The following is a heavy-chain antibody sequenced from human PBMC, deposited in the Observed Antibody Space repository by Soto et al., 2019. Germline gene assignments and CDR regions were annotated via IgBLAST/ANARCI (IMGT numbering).Heavy chain of an antibody. V-gene: IGHV1-18*01. D-gene: IGHD3-9*01. CDR2: ISAYNGNT. CDR3: ARNYDIPNWFDP. CDR1: GYTFTSYG. J-gene: IGHJ5*02. Sequence: ASVKVSCKASGYTFTSYGISWVRQAPGQGHEWMGWISAYNGNTNYAQKPQGRVTMTTDTSTSTAYMELRSLRSDDTAVYYCARNYDIPNWFDPWGQGTLVTVSS.